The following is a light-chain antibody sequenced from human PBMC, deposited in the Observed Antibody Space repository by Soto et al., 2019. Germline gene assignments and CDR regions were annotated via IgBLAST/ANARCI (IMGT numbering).Light chain of an antibody. CDR1: QSVGNN. J-gene: IGKJ4*01. CDR3: QQYGDSPLT. Sequence: EIVVTQSPATLSVSPGERATLSCRASQSVGNNFAWYQQKPGQAPRLLIFATSTMATGVPARFSGSGSGTEFTLTISSLQSEEFAVYYCQQYGDSPLTLGGGTKVEIE. V-gene: IGKV3-15*01. CDR2: ATS.